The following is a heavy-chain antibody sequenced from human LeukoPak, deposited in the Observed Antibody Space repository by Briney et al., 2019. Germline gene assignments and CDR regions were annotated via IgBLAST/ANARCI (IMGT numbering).Heavy chain of an antibody. CDR2: ISGSGGST. D-gene: IGHD3-10*01. CDR1: GFIFSSYA. V-gene: IGHV3-23*01. Sequence: GGSLRLSCAASGFIFSSYAMSWVRQAPGKGLEWVSAISGSGGSTYYADSVKGRFTISRDNSKDTLYLQMNSLRAEDTAVYYCAKDQGGLMVRGVINYYYYYGMDVWGQGTTVTVSS. CDR3: AKDQGGLMVRGVINYYYYYGMDV. J-gene: IGHJ6*02.